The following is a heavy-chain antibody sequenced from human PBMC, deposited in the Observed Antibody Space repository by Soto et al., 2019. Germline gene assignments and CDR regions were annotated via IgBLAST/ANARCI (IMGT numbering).Heavy chain of an antibody. CDR1: GFNFGSYA. J-gene: IGHJ4*02. V-gene: IGHV3-23*01. CDR3: AKRAFYYESSGFYYFDY. D-gene: IGHD3-22*01. CDR2: IGGST. Sequence: PGGSLRLSCAASGFNFGSYAMNWVRQAPGRGLEWVSVIGGSTDYAESVKGRFTISRDNSKDTLYLQMNSLRADDTAVYYCAKRAFYYESSGFYYFDYWGQGTLVTVSS.